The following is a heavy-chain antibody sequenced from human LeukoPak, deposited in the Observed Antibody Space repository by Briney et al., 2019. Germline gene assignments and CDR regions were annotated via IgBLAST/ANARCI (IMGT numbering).Heavy chain of an antibody. V-gene: IGHV3-9*01. J-gene: IGHJ3*02. Sequence: GGSLRLSCAASGFTFDDYAMHWVRQAPGKGLEWVSGISWNSGSIGYADSVKGRFTISRGNAKNSLYLQMNSLRAEDTALYYCAKGHVWGSYRSNAFDIWGQGTMVTVSS. CDR2: ISWNSGSI. CDR1: GFTFDDYA. D-gene: IGHD3-16*02. CDR3: AKGHVWGSYRSNAFDI.